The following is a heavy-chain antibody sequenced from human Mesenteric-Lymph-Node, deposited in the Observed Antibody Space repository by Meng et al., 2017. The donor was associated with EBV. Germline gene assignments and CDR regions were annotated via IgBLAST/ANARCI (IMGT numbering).Heavy chain of an antibody. CDR1: VGSVSSGGSC. CDR2: IYYSGST. CDR3: ALIIVGATHFDY. D-gene: IGHD1-26*01. Sequence: VEGQDWGPGSGKPLEALSLPCTVSVGSVSSGGSCWSWVRQPPVKGLEWIGYIYYSGSTNYNPSLKSRVTISVDTSKNQFSLKLSSVTAADTAVYYCALIIVGATHFDYWGQGTLVTVSS. J-gene: IGHJ4*02. V-gene: IGHV4-61*08.